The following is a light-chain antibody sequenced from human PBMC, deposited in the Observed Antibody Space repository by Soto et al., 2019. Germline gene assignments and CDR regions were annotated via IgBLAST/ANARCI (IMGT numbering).Light chain of an antibody. Sequence: DLQMTQSPSSLSASVGDRVTITCRASQDIRNDLGWYQQKPVKAPKRLSYAASRLQSGVLSRFSGSGSGTEFTLTFTCLQPEHFASDSCLHHNSYPRTFGVGTRVEIK. V-gene: IGKV1-17*01. CDR2: AAS. J-gene: IGKJ4*01. CDR3: LHHNSYPRT. CDR1: QDIRND.